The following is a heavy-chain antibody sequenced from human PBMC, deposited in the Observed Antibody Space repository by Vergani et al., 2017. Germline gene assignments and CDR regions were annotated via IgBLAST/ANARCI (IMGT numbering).Heavy chain of an antibody. Sequence: EVQLVESGGGLVQPGGSLRLSCEASGFNFSNFWMSWVRQAPGKGLEWVANIRQDGNEIYYVDSVKGRFTISRHNAKNSLYLQMSSLRAEDTAVYYCARPPMDYHGLGASFNHWGQGTLVTVSS. V-gene: IGHV3-7*01. CDR2: IRQDGNEI. J-gene: IGHJ4*02. CDR1: GFNFSNFW. D-gene: IGHD3-10*01. CDR3: ARPPMDYHGLGASFNH.